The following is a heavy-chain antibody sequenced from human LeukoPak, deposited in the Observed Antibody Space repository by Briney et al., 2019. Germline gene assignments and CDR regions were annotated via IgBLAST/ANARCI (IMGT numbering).Heavy chain of an antibody. CDR2: ISGDESRT. V-gene: IGHV3-74*01. D-gene: IGHD3-10*01. CDR3: VRDDGYYYGSGTYYRH. J-gene: IGHJ4*02. CDR1: GFTFRSYW. Sequence: GGSLRLSCAASGFTFRSYWMHWVRQAPGKGLVWVSHISGDESRTTYADSVQCRFTISRDNAKNTLYLQMNSLRVEDTAVYYCVRDDGYYYGSGTYYRHWGQGTLVTVSS.